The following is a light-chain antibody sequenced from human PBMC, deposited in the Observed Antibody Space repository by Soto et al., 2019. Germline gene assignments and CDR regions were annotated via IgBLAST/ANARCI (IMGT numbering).Light chain of an antibody. V-gene: IGLV3-21*02. CDR3: QVWDSSSDHYV. Sequence: VLTQPPSASGTPGQTVSISCSGTSSNMRTNTVNWYQQKPGQAPVLVVYDDSDRPSGIPERFSGSNSGNTATLTISRVEAGDEADYYCQVWDSSSDHYVFGTGT. J-gene: IGLJ1*01. CDR2: DDS. CDR1: SSNMRTNT.